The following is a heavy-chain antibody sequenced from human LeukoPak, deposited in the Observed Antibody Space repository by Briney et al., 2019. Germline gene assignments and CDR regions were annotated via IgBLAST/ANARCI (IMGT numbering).Heavy chain of an antibody. V-gene: IGHV1-46*01. CDR1: GYTFTSYY. CDR2: INPSGGST. Sequence: ASVKVSCKASGYTFTSYYMHWVRQAPGQGLEWMGIINPSGGSTSYAQKFQGRVTMTRDTSISTAYMELSRLRSDDTAVYYCARGGRLELLVYFYYDMDVWGKGTTVTVSS. J-gene: IGHJ6*03. CDR3: ARGGRLELLVYFYYDMDV. D-gene: IGHD1-26*01.